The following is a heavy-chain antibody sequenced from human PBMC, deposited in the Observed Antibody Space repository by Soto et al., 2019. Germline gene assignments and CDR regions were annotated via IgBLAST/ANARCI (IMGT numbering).Heavy chain of an antibody. CDR2: IYYSGST. D-gene: IGHD6-13*01. Sequence: QLQLQESGPGLVKPSETLSLTCTVSGGSISSSSYYWGWIRQPPGKGLEWIGSIYYSGSTYYNPSLKSRVTISVNTSKNQFSLKLSSVTAADTAVYYFARRFGIAAAGFFDYWGQGTLVTVSS. CDR3: ARRFGIAAAGFFDY. V-gene: IGHV4-39*01. CDR1: GGSISSSSYY. J-gene: IGHJ4*02.